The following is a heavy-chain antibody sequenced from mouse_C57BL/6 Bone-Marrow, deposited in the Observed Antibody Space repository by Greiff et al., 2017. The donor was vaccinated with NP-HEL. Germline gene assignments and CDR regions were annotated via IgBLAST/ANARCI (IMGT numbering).Heavy chain of an antibody. Sequence: VQLQQSGAELVRPGASVTLSCKASGYTFTDYEMHWVKQTPVHGLEWIGAIDPETGGTAYNQKFKGKAILTADKSSSTAYMELRSLTSEDSAVYYCYYYYGSSYRFAYGGQGTLVTVS. D-gene: IGHD1-1*01. CDR3: YYYYGSSYRFAY. J-gene: IGHJ3*01. V-gene: IGHV1-15*01. CDR2: IDPETGGT. CDR1: GYTFTDYE.